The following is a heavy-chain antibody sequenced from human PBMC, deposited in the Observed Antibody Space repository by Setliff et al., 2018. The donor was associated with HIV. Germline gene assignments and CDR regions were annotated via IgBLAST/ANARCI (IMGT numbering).Heavy chain of an antibody. CDR2: IYFSGST. J-gene: IGHJ4*02. CDR1: GGSITGGRHF. V-gene: IGHV4-61*02. Sequence: PSETLSLTCTVSGGSITGGRHFWTWIRQPAGKTLEWIGRIYFSGSTNYNPSLKSRVTISIDTSKNQLSLRLSSVSAADTAVYYCARFAAAGAPGPTDFAYWGQGTLVTVSS. D-gene: IGHD6-13*01. CDR3: ARFAAAGAPGPTDFAY.